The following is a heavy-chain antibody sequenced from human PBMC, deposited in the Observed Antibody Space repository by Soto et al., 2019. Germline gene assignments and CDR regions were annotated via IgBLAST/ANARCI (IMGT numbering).Heavy chain of an antibody. V-gene: IGHV3-15*07. CDR1: GFSFTNAW. CDR2: IKSKTHGGTT. CDR3: STDTYNDILLVRLAY. Sequence: GGSLRLSCAASGFSFTNAWINWVRQAPGKGLEWVGRIKSKTHGGTTDFAAPVKGRFAISRDDSKNIAYMQMNSLEIEDTAVYYCSTDTYNDILLVRLAYWGHGTLVTVSS. D-gene: IGHD2-8*01. J-gene: IGHJ1*01.